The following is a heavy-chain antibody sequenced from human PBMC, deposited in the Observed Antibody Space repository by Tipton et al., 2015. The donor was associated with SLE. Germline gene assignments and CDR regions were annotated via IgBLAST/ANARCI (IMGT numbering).Heavy chain of an antibody. Sequence: TLSLTCIVSGDSISSSSYYWGWIRQPPGKGLEWIGTVYYTGNTFYNPSLKSRVTISVDTSKNQFSLKLSSVTAADTAVYYCARGRADGYMDVWGKGTTVTVSS. CDR3: ARGRADGYMDV. CDR2: VYYTGNT. CDR1: GDSISSSSYY. J-gene: IGHJ6*03. D-gene: IGHD5-24*01. V-gene: IGHV4-39*07.